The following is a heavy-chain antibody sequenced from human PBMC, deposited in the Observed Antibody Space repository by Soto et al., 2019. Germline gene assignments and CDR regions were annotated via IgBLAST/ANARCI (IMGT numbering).Heavy chain of an antibody. D-gene: IGHD3-3*01. CDR2: ISNDGSKR. Sequence: QVQLVESGGGVVQPGTSLRRSCVASGFSFSVFGMHWVRQFPGKGLEWVAVISNDGSKRYYIESVEGRFTISRDDSKNTLYLQMDSLRVDDTAVYYCAKDKVPYFDYWSRQRWFDPWGQGNPVTASS. CDR1: GFSFSVFG. J-gene: IGHJ5*02. V-gene: IGHV3-30*18. CDR3: AKDKVPYFDYWSRQRWFDP.